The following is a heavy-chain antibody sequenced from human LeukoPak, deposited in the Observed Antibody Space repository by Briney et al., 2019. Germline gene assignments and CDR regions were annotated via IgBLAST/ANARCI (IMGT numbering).Heavy chain of an antibody. J-gene: IGHJ4*02. CDR3: ARGEEMPILFDY. D-gene: IGHD5-24*01. Sequence: SVKVSCKASGGTFSSYAISWVRQAPGQGLEWMGRIIPIFGTANYAQKFQGRVTITADKSTSTAYMELSSLRSEDTAVYYCARGEEMPILFDYWGQGTLVTVSS. V-gene: IGHV1-69*06. CDR2: IIPIFGTA. CDR1: GGTFSSYA.